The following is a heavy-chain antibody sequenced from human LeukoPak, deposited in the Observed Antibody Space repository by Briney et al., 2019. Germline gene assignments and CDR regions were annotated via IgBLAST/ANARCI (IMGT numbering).Heavy chain of an antibody. CDR3: ARAGSTSCYSSADY. V-gene: IGHV3-30*04. CDR1: GFTFSSYA. D-gene: IGHD2-2*01. Sequence: GGSLRLSCAASGFTFSSYAMHWVRQAPGKGLEWVAVISYDGSNKYYADSVKGRFTISRGNSKNTLYLQMDSLRAEDTAVYYCARAGSTSCYSSADYWGQGTLVTVSS. CDR2: ISYDGSNK. J-gene: IGHJ4*02.